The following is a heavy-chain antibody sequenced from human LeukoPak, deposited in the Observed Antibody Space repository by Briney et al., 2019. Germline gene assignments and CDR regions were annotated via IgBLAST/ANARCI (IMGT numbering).Heavy chain of an antibody. J-gene: IGHJ4*02. CDR3: AKKGSRTIASGGFDC. V-gene: IGHV3-23*01. Sequence: GGSLRLSCAASGFTFSSHAMSWVRQAPGKGLEWISTISGSGSTTYHGDSVKGRFTISRDNSKNTLDLQMDSLRAEDTAVYYCAKKGSRTIASGGFDCWGRGTLVIVSS. D-gene: IGHD4/OR15-4a*01. CDR2: ISGSGSTT. CDR1: GFTFSSHA.